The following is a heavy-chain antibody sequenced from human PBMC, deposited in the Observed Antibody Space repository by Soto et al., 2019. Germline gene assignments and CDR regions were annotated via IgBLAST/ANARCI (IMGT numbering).Heavy chain of an antibody. D-gene: IGHD4-17*01. V-gene: IGHV5-51*01. CDR2: IYPSDSDT. CDR1: GYTFTIYW. CDR3: ARPANTVADHFDL. Sequence: GESLKISCQVSGYTFTIYWIGWVRQMPGKGLEWMGIIYPSDSDTRYSPSFQGQVTISADQSIDTAYLQWDSLKASDTAIYYCARPANTVADHFDLWGQGTPVTVSS. J-gene: IGHJ4*02.